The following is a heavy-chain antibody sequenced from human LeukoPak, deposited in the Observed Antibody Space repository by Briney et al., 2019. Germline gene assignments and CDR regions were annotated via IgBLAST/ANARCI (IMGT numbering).Heavy chain of an antibody. CDR1: GGSFSGYY. CDR3: ASRRLYGRHLLNGPFDY. Sequence: PSETLSLTCAVYGGSFSGYYWSWIRQPPGKGLEWIGEINHSGSTNYNPSLKSRVTISVDTSKNQFSLKLSSVTAADTAVYYCASRRLYGRHLLNGPFDYWGHGTLVTVSS. CDR2: INHSGST. V-gene: IGHV4-34*01. D-gene: IGHD2-8*01. J-gene: IGHJ4*01.